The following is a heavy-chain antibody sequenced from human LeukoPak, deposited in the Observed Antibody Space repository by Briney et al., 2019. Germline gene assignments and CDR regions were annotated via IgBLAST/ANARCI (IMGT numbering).Heavy chain of an antibody. CDR1: GFTFSSYG. CDR2: ISYDGSNK. CDR3: AKDLHSGSPEGGP. Sequence: GGSLRLSCAASGFTFSSYGMHWVRQAPGKGLEWVAVISYDGSNKYYADSVKGRFTISRDNSKNTLYLQMNGLRAEDTAVYYCAKDLHSGSPEGGPWGQGTLVTVSS. D-gene: IGHD1-26*01. V-gene: IGHV3-30*18. J-gene: IGHJ5*02.